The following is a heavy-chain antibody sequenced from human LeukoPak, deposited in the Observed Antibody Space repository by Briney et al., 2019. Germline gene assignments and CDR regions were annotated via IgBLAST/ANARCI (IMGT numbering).Heavy chain of an antibody. CDR3: ARGEGDSSSWPLNY. D-gene: IGHD6-13*01. CDR2: INPNSGGT. Sequence: ASVKVSCKASGYTFTGYYMHWVRQAPGQGLEWMGWINPNSGGTKYAQQFQGRVTMTRDTSISTAYMELTRLASDDTAVYYCARGEGDSSSWPLNYWGQGTLVPVSS. V-gene: IGHV1-2*02. CDR1: GYTFTGYY. J-gene: IGHJ4*02.